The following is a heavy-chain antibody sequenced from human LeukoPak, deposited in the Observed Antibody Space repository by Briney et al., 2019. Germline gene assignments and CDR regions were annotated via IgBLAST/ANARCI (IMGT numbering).Heavy chain of an antibody. CDR1: GFVFTNFG. D-gene: IGHD5-24*01. CDR2: IAYDSSTT. J-gene: IGHJ4*02. V-gene: IGHV3-30*02. CDR3: AKDVRGDGHRYFDS. Sequence: GGSLRLSCSASGFVFTNFGIQWVRQTPGKGLEWVAYIAYDSSTTYFGASVKGRFTISRDTSKNTVYLQMNSLRLEDTAVYFCAKDVRGDGHRYFDSWGQGTLVSVSS.